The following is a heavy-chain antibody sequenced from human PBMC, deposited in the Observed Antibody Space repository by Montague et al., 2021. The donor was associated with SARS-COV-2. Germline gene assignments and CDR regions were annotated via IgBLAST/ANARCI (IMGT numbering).Heavy chain of an antibody. CDR3: ATYYAILTGYYTDAFDI. CDR2: IYYSGST. V-gene: IGHV4-39*01. Sequence: SETLSLTCTVSGGSISSSSYYWGWVRQPPGKGLEWIGSIYYSGSTYYNPSLKSRVTISVDTSKNQFSLKLSSVTAADTAVYYCATYYAILTGYYTDAFDIWGQGTMVTVSS. J-gene: IGHJ3*02. CDR1: GGSISSSSYY. D-gene: IGHD3-9*01.